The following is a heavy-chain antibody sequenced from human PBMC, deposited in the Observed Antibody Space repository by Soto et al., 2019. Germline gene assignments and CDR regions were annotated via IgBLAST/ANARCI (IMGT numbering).Heavy chain of an antibody. D-gene: IGHD3-10*01. CDR3: ARTVPFYYGSGSYWYFDY. Sequence: PSETLSLTCTVSGGSISSYYWSWIRQPPGKGLEWIGYIYYSGSTNYNPSLKSRVTISVDTSKNQFPLKLSSVTAADTAVYYCARTVPFYYGSGSYWYFDYWGQGTLVTVSS. CDR2: IYYSGST. CDR1: GGSISSYY. V-gene: IGHV4-59*01. J-gene: IGHJ4*02.